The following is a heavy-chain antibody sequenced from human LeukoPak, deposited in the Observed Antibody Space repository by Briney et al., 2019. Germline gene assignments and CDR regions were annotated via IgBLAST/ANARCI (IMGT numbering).Heavy chain of an antibody. D-gene: IGHD3-9*01. CDR1: GFTFSSYG. V-gene: IGHV3-33*01. Sequence: GRSLRLSCAASGFTFSSYGMHWVRQAPGKGLEWVAVMWYDGSNKYYADSVKGRFTISRDNSKNTLYLQMNSLRAEDTAVYYCARDRYYFDYWGQGTLVTVSS. J-gene: IGHJ4*02. CDR3: ARDRYYFDY. CDR2: MWYDGSNK.